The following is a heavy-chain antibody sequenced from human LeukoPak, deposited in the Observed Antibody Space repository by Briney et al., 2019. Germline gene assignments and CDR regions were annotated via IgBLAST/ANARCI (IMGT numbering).Heavy chain of an antibody. CDR1: GFTFSSYA. CDR3: ARETSQKGAHYMDV. Sequence: GGSLRLSCAASGFTFSSYAMYWVRQAPGKGLEYVSAISSNGGSTYYANSVKGRFTISRDNSKNTLYLQMGSLRAEDMAVYYCARETSQKGAHYMDVWGKGTTVTISS. V-gene: IGHV3-64*01. J-gene: IGHJ6*03. D-gene: IGHD3-16*01. CDR2: ISSNGGST.